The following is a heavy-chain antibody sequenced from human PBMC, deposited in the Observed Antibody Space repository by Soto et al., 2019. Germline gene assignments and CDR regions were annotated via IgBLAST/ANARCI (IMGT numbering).Heavy chain of an antibody. J-gene: IGHJ3*02. Sequence: PGGSLRLSCAASGFPFSSYGMHWVRQAPGKGLEWVAVIWYDGSNKYYADSVKGRFTISRDSSRDSLFLQMSSLRAEDTAVYYCARSRVTESGAFDIWGQGTMVTVS. V-gene: IGHV3-33*03. CDR2: IWYDGSNK. D-gene: IGHD4-17*01. CDR3: ARSRVTESGAFDI. CDR1: GFPFSSYG.